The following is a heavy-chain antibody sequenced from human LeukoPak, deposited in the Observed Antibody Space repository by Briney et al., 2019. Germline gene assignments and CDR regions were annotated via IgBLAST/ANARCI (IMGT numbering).Heavy chain of an antibody. J-gene: IGHJ6*02. Sequence: GGSLRLSCAASGFTVSSNYMSWVRQAPGKGLEWVSVIYSGGSTYYADSMKGRFTISRDSSKNTLYLQMNSLRAEDTAVYYCAKIKPYYYGMDVWGQGTTVTVSS. V-gene: IGHV3-66*01. CDR1: GFTVSSNY. CDR2: IYSGGST. CDR3: AKIKPYYYGMDV.